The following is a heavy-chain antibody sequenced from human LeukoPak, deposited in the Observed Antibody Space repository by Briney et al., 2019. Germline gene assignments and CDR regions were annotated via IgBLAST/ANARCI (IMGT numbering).Heavy chain of an antibody. D-gene: IGHD3-3*01. CDR1: GGSISSSSYY. CDR3: ARQSVWFLEWLSSYNWFDP. CDR2: IYNSGST. J-gene: IGHJ5*02. Sequence: SETLSLTCTVSGGSISSSSYYWGWIRQPPGKGLEWIVSIYNSGSTYYNPSLKSRVTISVDTSKNQFSLKLSSVTAADTAVYYCARQSVWFLEWLSSYNWFDPWGQGTLVTVSS. V-gene: IGHV4-39*01.